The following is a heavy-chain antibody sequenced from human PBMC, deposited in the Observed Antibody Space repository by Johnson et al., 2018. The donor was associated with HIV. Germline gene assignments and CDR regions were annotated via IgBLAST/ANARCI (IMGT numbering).Heavy chain of an antibody. J-gene: IGHJ3*02. Sequence: EVQLLESGGGLVQPGGSLRLSCAASGFTFSNYAMHWVRQAPGKGLEYVSAISSNGGSTYYANSVKGRFTISRDNSKNTLYLQMGSLRAEDMSVYYCARVGPRSRDAFDIWGQGTMVTVSS. CDR3: ARVGPRSRDAFDI. V-gene: IGHV3-64*01. CDR2: ISSNGGST. D-gene: IGHD1-26*01. CDR1: GFTFSNYA.